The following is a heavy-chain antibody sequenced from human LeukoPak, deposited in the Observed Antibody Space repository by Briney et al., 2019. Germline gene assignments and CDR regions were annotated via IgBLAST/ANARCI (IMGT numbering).Heavy chain of an antibody. CDR2: IGSSSSYI. V-gene: IGHV3-21*01. J-gene: IGHJ4*02. D-gene: IGHD5-12*01. CDR1: GFTFSSYS. Sequence: PGGSLRLSCAASGFTFSSYSMNWVRQAPGKGLEWVSSIGSSSSYIYYADSVKGRFTISRDNAKNSLYLQMNSLRAEDTAVYYCARESGYDLDFDYWGQGTLVTVSS. CDR3: ARESGYDLDFDY.